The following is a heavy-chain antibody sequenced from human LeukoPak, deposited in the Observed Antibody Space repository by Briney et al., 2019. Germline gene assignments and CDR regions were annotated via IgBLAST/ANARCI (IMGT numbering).Heavy chain of an antibody. CDR1: GGTFSSYA. J-gene: IGHJ4*02. CDR2: IIPIFGTA. Sequence: ASVKVSCKASGGTFSSYAISWVRQAPGQGLEWMVRIIPIFGTANYAQKFQGRVTITTDESTSTAYMELSSLRSEDTAVYYCARTTYYYDSSGWIFDYWGQGTLVTVSS. V-gene: IGHV1-69*05. CDR3: ARTTYYYDSSGWIFDY. D-gene: IGHD3-22*01.